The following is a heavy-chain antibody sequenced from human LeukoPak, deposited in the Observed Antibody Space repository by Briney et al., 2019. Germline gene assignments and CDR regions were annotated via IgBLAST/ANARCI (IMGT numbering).Heavy chain of an antibody. J-gene: IGHJ6*04. Sequence: TSETLSLTCSVSGGSISGYYWSWIRQPPGQTLEWIGYIYSSGSTNCNPSLQSRVTMSVDTSMNQFSLGLSSVTAADTAVYYCARFTYTTRPSDVWGKGTTVTVSS. V-gene: IGHV4-4*09. CDR2: IYSSGST. CDR1: GGSISGYY. CDR3: ARFTYTTRPSDV. D-gene: IGHD3-16*01.